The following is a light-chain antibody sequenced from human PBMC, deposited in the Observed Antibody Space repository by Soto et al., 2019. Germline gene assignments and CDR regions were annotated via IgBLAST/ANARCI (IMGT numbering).Light chain of an antibody. Sequence: EIVLTQSPASLSLSPGERASLSCRASQSIRNFLAWYQQKPGQAPRLLIYDASNRASGIPPRFSGSGSGTDFTITISSLEPEDFAVYYCQQRTNSLITFGQGTRLEIE. J-gene: IGKJ5*01. CDR3: QQRTNSLIT. V-gene: IGKV3-11*01. CDR1: QSIRNF. CDR2: DAS.